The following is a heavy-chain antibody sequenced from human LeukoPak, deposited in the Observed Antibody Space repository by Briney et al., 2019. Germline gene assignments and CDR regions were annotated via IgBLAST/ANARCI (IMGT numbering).Heavy chain of an antibody. CDR2: INTNTGNP. CDR1: GYTFTSYA. V-gene: IGHV7-4-1*02. J-gene: IGHJ4*02. CDR3: ARETQLAVAGVAEGY. Sequence: ASVKVSCKASGYTFTSYAMNWVRQAPGQGLEWMGWINTNTGNPTYAQGFTGRFVFSLDTSVSTAYLQISSLKAENTAVYYCARETQLAVAGVAEGYWGQGTLVTVSS. D-gene: IGHD6-19*01.